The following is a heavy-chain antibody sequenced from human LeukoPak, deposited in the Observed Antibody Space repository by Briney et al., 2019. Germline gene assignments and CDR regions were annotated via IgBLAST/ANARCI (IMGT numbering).Heavy chain of an antibody. CDR2: ISAYNGNT. Sequence: ASVKVSCKASGYTFTSYGISWVRQAPGQGLEWMGWISAYNGNTNYAQKLQGRVTMTTDTSTSTAYMELRSLRSDDTAVYYCARSEEAYYYDSGGYWDEGWFDPWGQGTLVTVSS. CDR1: GYTFTSYG. V-gene: IGHV1-18*01. CDR3: ARSEEAYYYDSGGYWDEGWFDP. J-gene: IGHJ5*02. D-gene: IGHD3-22*01.